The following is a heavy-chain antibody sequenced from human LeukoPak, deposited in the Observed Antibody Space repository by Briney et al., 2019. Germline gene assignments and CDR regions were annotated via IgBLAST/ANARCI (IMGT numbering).Heavy chain of an antibody. CDR3: ARGRGDGYNYGSDY. D-gene: IGHD5-24*01. Sequence: GSLRLSCAASGFTFSSYWMSWVRQAPGKGLEWIGEINHSGSTNYNPSLKSRVTISVDTSKNQFSLKLSSVAAADTAVYYCARGRGDGYNYGSDYWGQGTLVTVSS. J-gene: IGHJ4*02. CDR1: GFTFSSYW. CDR2: INHSGST. V-gene: IGHV4-34*01.